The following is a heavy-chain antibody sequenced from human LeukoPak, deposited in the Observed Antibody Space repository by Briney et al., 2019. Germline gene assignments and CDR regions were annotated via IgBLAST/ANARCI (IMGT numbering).Heavy chain of an antibody. J-gene: IGHJ4*02. D-gene: IGHD3-10*01. CDR2: IKQDGSEK. CDR1: GFTFSSYW. CDR3: AKDIGAMVRGASFDY. Sequence: GGSLRLSCAASGFTFSSYWMSWVRQAPGKGLEWVANIKQDGSEKYYVDSVKGRFTISRDNAKNSLYLQMNSLRAEDTALYYCAKDIGAMVRGASFDYWGQGTLVTVSS. V-gene: IGHV3-7*03.